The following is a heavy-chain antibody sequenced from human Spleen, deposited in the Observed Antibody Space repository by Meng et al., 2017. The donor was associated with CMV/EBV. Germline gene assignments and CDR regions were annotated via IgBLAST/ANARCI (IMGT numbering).Heavy chain of an antibody. CDR1: GFTFSTYD. J-gene: IGHJ4*02. D-gene: IGHD2-2*01. CDR3: ARAKTRYCSSTNCYSPPFDY. Sequence: GGSLRLSCAASGFTFSTYDMLWVRQATGKGLEWVSAIGTAGDTYYPGSVKGRFTISRENAKNSLYLQMNSLRAGDTAVYYCARAKTRYCSSTNCYSPPFDYWGQGTLVTVSS. CDR2: IGTAGDT. V-gene: IGHV3-13*01.